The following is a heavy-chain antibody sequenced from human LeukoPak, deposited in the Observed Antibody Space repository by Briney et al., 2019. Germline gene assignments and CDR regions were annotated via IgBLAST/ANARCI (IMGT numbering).Heavy chain of an antibody. V-gene: IGHV3-48*04. D-gene: IGHD2-15*01. J-gene: IGHJ3*02. CDR3: ARGYSRAAFDI. Sequence: PGGSLRLSCVGSGFSFSSYSMNWVRQAPGKGLEWVSYISMSSGTIHYADSVKGRFITARDNARNSLFLQMNSLRAEDTALYYCARGYSRAAFDIWGQGTVVAVSS. CDR1: GFSFSSYS. CDR2: ISMSSGTI.